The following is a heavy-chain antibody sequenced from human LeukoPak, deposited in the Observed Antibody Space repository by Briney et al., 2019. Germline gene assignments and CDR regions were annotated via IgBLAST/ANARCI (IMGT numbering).Heavy chain of an antibody. CDR2: IYHSGST. CDR3: ARTHPSVGAITRNWFDP. J-gene: IGHJ5*02. V-gene: IGHV4-30-2*01. Sequence: SETLSLTCTVSGGSISSGGYYWSWIRQPPGKGLEWIGYIYHSGSTYYNPSLKSRVTISVDRSKNQFSLKLSSVTAADTAVYYCARTHPSVGAITRNWFDPWGQGTLVTVSS. CDR1: GGSISSGGYY. D-gene: IGHD1-26*01.